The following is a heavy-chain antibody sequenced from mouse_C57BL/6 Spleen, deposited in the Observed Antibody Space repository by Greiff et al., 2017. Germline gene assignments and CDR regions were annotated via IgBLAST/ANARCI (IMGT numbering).Heavy chain of an antibody. CDR3: AREGQGHYYAMDY. CDR2: IYPGSGST. D-gene: IGHD3-3*01. V-gene: IGHV1-55*01. CDR1: GYTFTGYW. J-gene: IGHJ4*01. Sequence: QVQLQQPGAELVKPGASVKMSCKASGYTFTGYWITWVKQRPGQGLEWIGDIYPGSGSTNYNEKFKSKATLTVDTSSSSAYMQLSSLTSEDSAVYYCAREGQGHYYAMDYWGQGTSVTVSS.